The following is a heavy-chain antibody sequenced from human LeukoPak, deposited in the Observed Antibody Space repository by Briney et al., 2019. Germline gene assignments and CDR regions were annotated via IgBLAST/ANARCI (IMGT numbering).Heavy chain of an antibody. D-gene: IGHD2-21*02. J-gene: IGHJ3*02. V-gene: IGHV1-69*13. CDR3: ATDLPKSYCGGDCSSDAFDI. CDR1: GGTFSSYA. CDR2: IIPIFGTA. Sequence: GASVKVSCKASGGTFSSYAISWVRQAPGQGLEWMGGIIPIFGTANYAQKFQGRVTITADESTSTAYMELSSLRSEDTAVYYCATDLPKSYCGGDCSSDAFDIWGQGTMVTVSS.